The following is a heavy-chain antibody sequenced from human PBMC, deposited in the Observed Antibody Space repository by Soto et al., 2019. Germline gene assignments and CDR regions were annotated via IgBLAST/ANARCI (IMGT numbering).Heavy chain of an antibody. J-gene: IGHJ5*02. Sequence: GGSLRLSCAASGFTFSDYYMSWIRQAPGKGLEWVSYISSSGSTIYYADSVKGRFTISRDNAKNSLYLQMNSLRAEDTAVYYCARDPTSSEYFNWFDPWGQGTLVTVSS. D-gene: IGHD1-1*01. CDR2: ISSSGSTI. CDR1: GFTFSDYY. V-gene: IGHV3-11*01. CDR3: ARDPTSSEYFNWFDP.